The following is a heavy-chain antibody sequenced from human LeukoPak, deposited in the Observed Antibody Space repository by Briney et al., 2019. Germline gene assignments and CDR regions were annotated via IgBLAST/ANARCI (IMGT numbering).Heavy chain of an antibody. D-gene: IGHD6-13*01. J-gene: IGHJ6*03. V-gene: IGHV1-69*13. CDR3: ARDGAAAGYLDYYYYMDV. CDR1: GGTLSSYA. CDR2: IIPIFGTA. Sequence: GASVKVSCKASGGTLSSYANSWVRQAPGQGLEWMGGIIPIFGTANYAQKFQGRVTITADESTSTAYMELRSLRSDDTAVYYCARDGAAAGYLDYYYYMDVWGKGTTVTVSS.